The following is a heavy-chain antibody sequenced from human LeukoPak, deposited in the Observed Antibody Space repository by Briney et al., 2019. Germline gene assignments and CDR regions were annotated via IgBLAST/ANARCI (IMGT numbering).Heavy chain of an antibody. V-gene: IGHV3-33*06. CDR1: AFSFSSYG. J-gene: IGHJ4*02. CDR3: AKGPPTMIVVVPFLDY. CDR2: IWSDGSIK. D-gene: IGHD3-22*01. Sequence: GRSLRLSCAASAFSFSSYGMHWVRQAPGKGLEWVAVIWSDGSIKFYGDSVKGRFTISRDNSKNTLYLQMDSLRAEDTAVYYCAKGPPTMIVVVPFLDYWGQGTLVAVSS.